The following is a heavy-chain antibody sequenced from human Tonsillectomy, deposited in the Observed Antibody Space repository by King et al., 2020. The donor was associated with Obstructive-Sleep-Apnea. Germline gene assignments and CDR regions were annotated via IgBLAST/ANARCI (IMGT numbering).Heavy chain of an antibody. CDR3: ARDQGKYSSSWYPFDY. D-gene: IGHD6-13*01. J-gene: IGHJ4*02. CDR2: ISYDGSNK. CDR1: GFTFSSYA. Sequence: VQLVESGGGVVHPGRSLRLSCAASGFTFSSYAMHWVRQAPGKGLEWVAVISYDGSNKYYADSVKGRFTISRDNSKNTLYLQMNSLRAEDTAVYYCARDQGKYSSSWYPFDYWGQGTLVTVSS. V-gene: IGHV3-30-3*01.